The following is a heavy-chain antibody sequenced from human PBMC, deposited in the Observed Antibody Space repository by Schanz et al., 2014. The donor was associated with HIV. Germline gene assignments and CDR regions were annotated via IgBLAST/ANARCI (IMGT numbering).Heavy chain of an antibody. Sequence: VQLVESGGGVVQPGRSLRLSCAASGFTFSSYAMHWVRQAPGKGLEWVSSISGSGGSTYYADSVKGRFTISRDNSKNTLSLQMNSLRAEDTAVYYCAKDTFELRNSGVFDWWGQGTLVTVSS. CDR1: GFTFSSYA. CDR2: ISGSGGST. J-gene: IGHJ4*02. D-gene: IGHD2-15*01. V-gene: IGHV3-23*04. CDR3: AKDTFELRNSGVFDW.